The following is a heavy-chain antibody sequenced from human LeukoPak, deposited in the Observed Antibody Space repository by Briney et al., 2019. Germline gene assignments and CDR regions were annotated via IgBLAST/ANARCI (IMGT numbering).Heavy chain of an antibody. CDR1: GFTFDDYA. D-gene: IGHD6-19*01. V-gene: IGHV3-9*01. J-gene: IGHJ6*02. Sequence: GRSLRLSCAASGFTFDDYAMFWVRQAPGKGLEWVSGISWDSRNIGYAASVKGRFTISRDNGENSLYLQMKSLRPEDTAFYYCARGNRGSSGFYYYYGMDVWGQGTTVTVSS. CDR2: ISWDSRNI. CDR3: ARGNRGSSGFYYYYGMDV.